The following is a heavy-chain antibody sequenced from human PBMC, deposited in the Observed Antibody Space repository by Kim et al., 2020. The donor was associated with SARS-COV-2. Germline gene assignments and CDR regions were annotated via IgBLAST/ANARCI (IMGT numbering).Heavy chain of an antibody. Sequence: YKYYQDSVKGRFAISRDNAKNLLYLQMNSLRVEDTAVYYCASYTVIDFWGQGILVTVSS. V-gene: IGHV3-21*06. J-gene: IGHJ4*02. D-gene: IGHD3-16*01. CDR3: ASYTVIDF. CDR2: YK.